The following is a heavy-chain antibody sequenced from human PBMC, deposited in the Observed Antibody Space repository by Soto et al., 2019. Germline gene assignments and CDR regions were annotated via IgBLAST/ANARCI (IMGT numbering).Heavy chain of an antibody. CDR3: AADPSSGTSEDIYYYYYGMDV. D-gene: IGHD1-7*01. Sequence: SVKVSCKASGFTFTSSAVQWVRQARGQRLEWIGWIVVGSGNTNYAQKFQERVTITRDMSTSTAYMELSSLRSEDTAVYYCAADPSSGTSEDIYYYYYGMDVWGQGTTVTVSS. V-gene: IGHV1-58*01. CDR2: IVVGSGNT. J-gene: IGHJ6*02. CDR1: GFTFTSSA.